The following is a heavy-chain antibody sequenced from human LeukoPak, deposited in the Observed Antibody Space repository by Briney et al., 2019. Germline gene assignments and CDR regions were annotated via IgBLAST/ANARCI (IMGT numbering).Heavy chain of an antibody. V-gene: IGHV3-7*01. Sequence: GGSLRLSCAASGFTFSSYWMNWARQAPGKGLEWVANIKHDESEKNYLDSVKGRFTISRDNAQNSLYLRMNGLRVEDTAVYYCTRRLDDWGQGTLVTVSS. J-gene: IGHJ4*02. D-gene: IGHD3-16*01. CDR2: IKHDESEK. CDR3: TRRLDD. CDR1: GFTFSSYW.